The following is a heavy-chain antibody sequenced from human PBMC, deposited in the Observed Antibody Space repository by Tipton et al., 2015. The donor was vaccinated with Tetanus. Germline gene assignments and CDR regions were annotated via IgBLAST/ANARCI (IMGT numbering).Heavy chain of an antibody. J-gene: IGHJ4*02. D-gene: IGHD2-8*01. CDR2: IFRTGST. CDR3: ARRQTYCTNGFCPFEN. CDR1: GGSISTGGYS. Sequence: TLSLTCTVSGGSISTGGYSWRWIRQPPGKGLECIGYIFRTGSTTYNPSLKSRVSISVDTSKNQFSLTLNSVTAADTAVYYCARRQTYCTNGFCPFENWGQGTLVTVSS. V-gene: IGHV4-30-2*01.